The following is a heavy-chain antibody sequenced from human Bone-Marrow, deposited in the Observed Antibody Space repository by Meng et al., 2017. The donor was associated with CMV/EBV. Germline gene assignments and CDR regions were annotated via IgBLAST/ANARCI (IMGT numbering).Heavy chain of an antibody. CDR2: INPNSGGT. J-gene: IGHJ4*02. V-gene: IGHV1-2*02. D-gene: IGHD3-3*01. Sequence: GSTFTGYYWPRVRQAPGQGLEWMGWINPNSGGTNHAQKFQGRVTMTRDTSISTAYMELSRLRSDDTAVYYCARDPTNYDFWSGYFDYWGQGTLVTVSS. CDR3: ARDPTNYDFWSGYFDY. CDR1: GSTFTGYY.